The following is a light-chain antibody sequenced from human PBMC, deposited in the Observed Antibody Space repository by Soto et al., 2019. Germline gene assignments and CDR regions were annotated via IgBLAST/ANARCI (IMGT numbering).Light chain of an antibody. Sequence: EVVMTQSPATLSVSPGERATLSCRASQNLSRNLAWYQQQPGQAPRLLIYGASTRATGIPARFSGSGSGTDVTLTISRRQSEDFAVYYCQHYDTWPHTFGQGTKLEIK. CDR1: QNLSRN. V-gene: IGKV3-15*01. J-gene: IGKJ2*01. CDR2: GAS. CDR3: QHYDTWPHT.